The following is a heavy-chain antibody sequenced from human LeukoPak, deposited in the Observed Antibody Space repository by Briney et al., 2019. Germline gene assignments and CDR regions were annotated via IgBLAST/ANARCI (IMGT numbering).Heavy chain of an antibody. V-gene: IGHV3-23*01. D-gene: IGHD5-18*01. Sequence: GGSLRLSCAASGFTFSSYAMSWVRQAPGKGLEWVSAISGSGGSTYYADSVKGRFTISRDNSENTLYLQMNGLRAEDTAVYYCAKGHRGLRPLDYWGQGTLVTVSS. CDR1: GFTFSSYA. J-gene: IGHJ4*02. CDR2: ISGSGGST. CDR3: AKGHRGLRPLDY.